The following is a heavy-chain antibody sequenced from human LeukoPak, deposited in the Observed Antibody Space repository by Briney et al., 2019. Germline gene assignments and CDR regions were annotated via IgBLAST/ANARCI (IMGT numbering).Heavy chain of an antibody. D-gene: IGHD6-19*01. CDR3: ARVEAVAGFQYYFDY. CDR1: GGTFSSYA. Sequence: GASVKVSCKASGGTFSSYAISWVRQAPGQGLEWMGGIIPIFGTANYAQKFQGRVTITADESTSTAYIELSSLRSEDTAVYYCARVEAVAGFQYYFDYWGQGTLVTVSS. V-gene: IGHV1-69*13. CDR2: IIPIFGTA. J-gene: IGHJ4*02.